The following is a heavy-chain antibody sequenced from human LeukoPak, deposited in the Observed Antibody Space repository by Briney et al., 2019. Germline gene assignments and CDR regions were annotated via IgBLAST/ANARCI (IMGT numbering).Heavy chain of an antibody. CDR2: IYSDGTT. CDR1: GFIVSNNY. J-gene: IGHJ5*02. CDR3: ARALSYYWNAWWFDP. Sequence: GGSLRLSCAASGFIVSNNYMSWVRQAPGKGLEWVSVIYSDGTTYYADSVKGRFAISRDNSKNTLYLQMNSLRAEDTAVYYCARALSYYWNAWWFDPWGQGTLVTVSS. V-gene: IGHV3-53*01. D-gene: IGHD1-20*01.